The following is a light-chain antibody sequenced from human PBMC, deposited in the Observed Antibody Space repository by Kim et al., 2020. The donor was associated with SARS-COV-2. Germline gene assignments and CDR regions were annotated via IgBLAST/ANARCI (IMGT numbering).Light chain of an antibody. V-gene: IGKV3-15*01. CDR2: GAS. J-gene: IGKJ3*01. CDR1: QSVRSN. Sequence: SQGERATLSCRASQSVRSNLAWYQQKPGQAPRLLIYGASTRATGIPARFSGSGSGTEFTLTISSLQSEDFAVYYCQQYNNWPPFTFGPGTKVDIK. CDR3: QQYNNWPPFT.